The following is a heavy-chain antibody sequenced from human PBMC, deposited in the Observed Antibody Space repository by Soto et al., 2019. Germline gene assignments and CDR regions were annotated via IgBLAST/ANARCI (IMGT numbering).Heavy chain of an antibody. CDR3: ATEQNWNYDYYYGMDV. D-gene: IGHD1-1*01. J-gene: IGHJ6*02. CDR1: GGSISGGGCC. V-gene: IGHV4-30-4*01. CDR2: IYYSGST. Sequence: SETMSHTWTVAGGSISGGGCCWSWIRQPPGKGLEWIGYIYYSGSTYYNPSLKSRVTISVDTSKNQFSLKLSSVTAADTAVYYCATEQNWNYDYYYGMDVWGQGTTVTVSS.